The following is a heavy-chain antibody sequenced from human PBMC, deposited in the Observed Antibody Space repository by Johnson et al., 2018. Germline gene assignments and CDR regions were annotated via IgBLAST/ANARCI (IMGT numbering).Heavy chain of an antibody. Sequence: VQLVESGGGLVQPGRSLRLSCAASGFTFDDYAMHWVRQAPGKGLEWVSGISWNSGSIGYADPVKGRFTISRDNAKNSLYLQMNRMRAEDTALYYCAKGSGPAYYYYYMDVWGKGTTVTVSS. CDR3: AKGSGPAYYYYYMDV. J-gene: IGHJ6*03. D-gene: IGHD1-26*01. CDR2: ISWNSGSI. V-gene: IGHV3-9*01. CDR1: GFTFDDYA.